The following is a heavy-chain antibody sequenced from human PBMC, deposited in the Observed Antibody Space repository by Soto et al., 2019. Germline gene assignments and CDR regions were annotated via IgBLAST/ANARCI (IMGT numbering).Heavy chain of an antibody. V-gene: IGHV3-48*01. D-gene: IGHD3-16*02. Sequence: EVQLVESGGGLVQPGGSLRLSCAASGFIFSSYSMNWVRQAPGKGLEWVSYISTSSSTLYYADSVKGRFTISRDNAKNSLYLQMNSLRAEDTAVYYCARRSFWGSYRFDAFDIWGQGTMVTVSS. J-gene: IGHJ3*02. CDR3: ARRSFWGSYRFDAFDI. CDR2: ISTSSSTL. CDR1: GFIFSSYS.